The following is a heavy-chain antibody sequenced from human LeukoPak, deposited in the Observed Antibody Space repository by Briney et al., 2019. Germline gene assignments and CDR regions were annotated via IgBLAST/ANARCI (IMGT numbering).Heavy chain of an antibody. CDR3: AKDAGVSGGYSYGYPNDYYMDV. V-gene: IGHV3-23*01. CDR1: GFTFSSYA. CDR2: ISGSGGST. J-gene: IGHJ6*03. Sequence: PGGSLRLSCAASGFTFSSYAMSWVRQAPGEGLEWVSAISGSGGSTYYAESVKGRFTIPRDNSNNTLYLQMNSLRAEDTAVYYCAKDAGVSGGYSYGYPNDYYMDVWGKGTTVTVSS. D-gene: IGHD5-18*01.